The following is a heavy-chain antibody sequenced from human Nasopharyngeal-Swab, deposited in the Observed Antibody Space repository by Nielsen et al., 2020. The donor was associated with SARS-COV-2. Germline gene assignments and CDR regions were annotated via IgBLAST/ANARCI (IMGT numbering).Heavy chain of an antibody. CDR2: ISGSGGST. V-gene: IGHV3-23*01. J-gene: IGHJ4*02. D-gene: IGHD2-15*01. Sequence: GGSLKISCAASGFTFSSYAMSWVRQAPGKGLEWVSAISGSGGSTYYADSVKGRFTISRDNSKNTLYLQMHSLRAEDTAVYYCATPGTRCSGDTCNMWVFDYWGQGTLVTVSS. CDR1: GFTFSSYA. CDR3: ATPGTRCSGDTCNMWVFDY.